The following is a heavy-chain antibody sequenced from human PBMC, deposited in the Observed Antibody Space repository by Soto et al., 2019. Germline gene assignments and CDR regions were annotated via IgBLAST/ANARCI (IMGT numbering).Heavy chain of an antibody. CDR2: ISSSSSYI. CDR1: GFTFSSYS. Sequence: GGSLRLSCAASGFTFSSYSMNWVRQAPGKGLEWVSSISSSSSYIYYADSVKGRFTISRDNAKNSLYLQMNSLRAEDTAVYYCARGGPTVVTPFDYWGQGTLVTVSP. J-gene: IGHJ4*02. V-gene: IGHV3-21*01. D-gene: IGHD4-17*01. CDR3: ARGGPTVVTPFDY.